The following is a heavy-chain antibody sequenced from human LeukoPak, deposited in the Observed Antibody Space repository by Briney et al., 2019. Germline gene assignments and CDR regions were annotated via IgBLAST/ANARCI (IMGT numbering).Heavy chain of an antibody. V-gene: IGHV1-46*01. D-gene: IGHD4-11*01. CDR3: AKDHQTTVTPYYDYGMDV. CDR1: GYTFTSHY. Sequence: GASVNVSCQASGYTFTSHYMHWVRQAPGQGLEWMGIINPTGGSVSYAHKFQGRVAMTRATSTSTVYMDLSGLRSEDTAVYYCAKDHQTTVTPYYDYGMDVWGQGTTVTVSS. J-gene: IGHJ6*02. CDR2: INPTGGSV.